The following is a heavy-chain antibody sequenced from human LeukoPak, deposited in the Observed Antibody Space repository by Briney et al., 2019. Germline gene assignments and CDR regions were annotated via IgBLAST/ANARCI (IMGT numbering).Heavy chain of an antibody. J-gene: IGHJ4*02. V-gene: IGHV1-18*01. Sequence: ASVKVSCKASGYTFTSYGISWVRQAPGQGLEWMGWISAYNGNTNYAQKFQGRVTMTRDTSISTAYMELSRLRSDDTAVYYCARDRFRSALGYSSGGLTDYWGQGTLVTVSS. CDR1: GYTFTSYG. D-gene: IGHD6-19*01. CDR3: ARDRFRSALGYSSGGLTDY. CDR2: ISAYNGNT.